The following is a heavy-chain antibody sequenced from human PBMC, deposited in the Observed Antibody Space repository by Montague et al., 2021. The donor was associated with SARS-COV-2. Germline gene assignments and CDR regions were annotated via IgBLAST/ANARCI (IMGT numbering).Heavy chain of an antibody. CDR1: GFSLSTSGMC. V-gene: IGHV2-70*11. J-gene: IGHJ4*02. D-gene: IGHD3-10*01. CDR2: IDWDDDK. Sequence: PALVKPTQTLTLTCTFSGFSLSTSGMCVSWIRQPPGKALEWLARIDWDDDKYYSTSLETRLTISKDTSKNQVVLTMTNMDPVDTATYYCARMSVRGVIFDYWGQGTLVTVSS. CDR3: ARMSVRGVIFDY.